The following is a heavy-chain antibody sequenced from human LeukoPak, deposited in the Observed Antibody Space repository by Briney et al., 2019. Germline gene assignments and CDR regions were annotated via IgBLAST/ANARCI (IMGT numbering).Heavy chain of an antibody. D-gene: IGHD2-15*01. J-gene: IGHJ5*02. Sequence: ASVKVSCKASGDIFTRHYMHWVRQAPGQGLEWMGWINPNSGGTNYAQKFQGRVTMTRDTSISTAYMELSRLRSDDTAVYYCARDRVVVAATPRDPKYNWFDPWGQGTLVTVSS. CDR1: GDIFTRHY. CDR3: ARDRVVVAATPRDPKYNWFDP. CDR2: INPNSGGT. V-gene: IGHV1-2*02.